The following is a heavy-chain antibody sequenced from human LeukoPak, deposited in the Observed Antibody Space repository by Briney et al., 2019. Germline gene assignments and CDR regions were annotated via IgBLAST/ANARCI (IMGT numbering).Heavy chain of an antibody. CDR3: ARDQPYMDV. J-gene: IGHJ6*03. CDR2: IYHSGTT. V-gene: IGHV4-38-2*02. CDR1: GYSISSGYY. Sequence: RSSETLSLTCTVSGYSISSGYYWVWIRQPPGKGLEWVGCIYHSGTTYYNPSLKSRITISVDTSKNQFSLKLSSVTAADTAMYYCARDQPYMDVWGKGTTVTVSS.